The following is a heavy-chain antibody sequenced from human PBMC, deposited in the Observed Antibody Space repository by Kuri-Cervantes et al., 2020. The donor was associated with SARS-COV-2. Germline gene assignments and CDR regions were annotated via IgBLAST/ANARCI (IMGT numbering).Heavy chain of an antibody. J-gene: IGHJ4*02. CDR1: GFTFSSYE. Sequence: GGSLRLSCAASGFTFSSYEMNWVRQAPGKGLEWVSYISSSGSTIYYADSVKGRFTISRDNAKNSLYLQMNSLRAEDTAVYYCATPGVPAANYYFDYWGQGTLVTVSS. D-gene: IGHD2-2*01. V-gene: IGHV3-48*03. CDR2: ISSSGSTI. CDR3: ATPGVPAANYYFDY.